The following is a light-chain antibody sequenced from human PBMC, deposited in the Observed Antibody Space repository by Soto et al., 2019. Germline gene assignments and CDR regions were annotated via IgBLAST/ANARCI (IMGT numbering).Light chain of an antibody. CDR2: KAS. CDR3: QHYNSYSWA. J-gene: IGKJ1*01. Sequence: DIQMTQSPSTLSASVGDRVTITCRASQTISSWLAWYQQKPGKAPKLLIYKASTLKSGVPSRFSGSGSGTEFTLTISSLQPDDFATYYRQHYNSYSWAFGQGTKVELK. V-gene: IGKV1-5*03. CDR1: QTISSW.